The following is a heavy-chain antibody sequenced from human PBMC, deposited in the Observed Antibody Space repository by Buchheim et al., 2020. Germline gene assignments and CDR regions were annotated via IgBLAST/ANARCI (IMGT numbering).Heavy chain of an antibody. CDR1: GFVFSTYS. CDR2: LSANGGEA. D-gene: IGHD3-3*01. Sequence: EVQLLESGGGLVQAGGSLRLSCAASGFVFSTYSMNWVRQAPGKGPEWVSILSANGGEAHYADSVKGRFTISRGNSKNTLYLQLNSLRADDTAVYYCARGASTITRHFDNWGQGTL. J-gene: IGHJ4*01. V-gene: IGHV3-23*01. CDR3: ARGASTITRHFDN.